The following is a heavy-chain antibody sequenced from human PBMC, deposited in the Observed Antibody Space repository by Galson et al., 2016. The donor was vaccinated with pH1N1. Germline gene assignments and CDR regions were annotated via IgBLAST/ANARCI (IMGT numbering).Heavy chain of an antibody. CDR2: IDWDDDK. CDR3: ARMTYGDYSNLFDP. V-gene: IGHV2-70*01. J-gene: IGHJ5*02. D-gene: IGHD4-17*01. Sequence: PALVKPTQTLTLTCTFSGFSLSTSGMCVSWIRQPPGKALEWLALIDWDDDKYYSTSLKTRPTISKDTSKNQVVLTMANMDPVDTATYYCARMTYGDYSNLFDPWGQGTLVTVSS. CDR1: GFSLSTSGMC.